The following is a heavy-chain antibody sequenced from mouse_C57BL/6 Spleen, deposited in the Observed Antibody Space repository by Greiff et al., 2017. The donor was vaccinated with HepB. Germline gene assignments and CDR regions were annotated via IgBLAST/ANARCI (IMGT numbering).Heavy chain of an antibody. CDR1: GFTISSYG. D-gene: IGHD2-3*01. CDR3: GGGGGYYSAY. CDR2: ISSGGSNT. Sequence: EVKLMEAGGDLGKRGASLKSSCAASGFTISSYGMSLVRRTPDKMLGWVATISSGGSNTYYPDCVKGRFTISSDNANNTLYQQMSSLKSEDTATYYGGGGGGYYSAYWGQGTPVTVSA. J-gene: IGHJ3*01. V-gene: IGHV5-6*01.